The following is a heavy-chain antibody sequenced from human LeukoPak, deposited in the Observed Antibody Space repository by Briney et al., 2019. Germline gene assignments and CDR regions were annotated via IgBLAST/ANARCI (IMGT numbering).Heavy chain of an antibody. Sequence: SVKVSCKASGGTFSSYAISLVRQAPGQGLEWMGGIIPIFGTANYAQKFQGRVTITANESTSTAYMELSSLISEDTAVYYCARNIVVVVAASLSPFDPWGQGTLVTLSS. D-gene: IGHD2-15*01. CDR3: ARNIVVVVAASLSPFDP. V-gene: IGHV1-69*13. CDR2: IIPIFGTA. J-gene: IGHJ5*02. CDR1: GGTFSSYA.